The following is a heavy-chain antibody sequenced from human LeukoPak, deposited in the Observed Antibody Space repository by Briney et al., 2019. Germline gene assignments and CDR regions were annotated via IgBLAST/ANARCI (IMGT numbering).Heavy chain of an antibody. V-gene: IGHV4-34*01. CDR3: ARGLGPTGY. CDR2: IYHSGST. CDR1: GGSFSGYY. D-gene: IGHD1-1*01. J-gene: IGHJ4*02. Sequence: SETLSLTCAVYGGSFSGYYWSWIRQPPGKGLEWIGYIYHSGSTYYNPSLKSRVTISVDRSKNQFSLKLSSVTAADTAVYYCARGLGPTGYWGQGTLVTVSS.